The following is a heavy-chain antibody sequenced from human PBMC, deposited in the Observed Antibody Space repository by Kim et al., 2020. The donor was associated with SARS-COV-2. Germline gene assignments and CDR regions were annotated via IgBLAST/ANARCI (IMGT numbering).Heavy chain of an antibody. CDR2: IYYSGST. CDR3: ARAREVYYDILTGYYAYYYYGMDV. D-gene: IGHD3-9*01. V-gene: IGHV4-59*01. Sequence: SETLSLTCTVSGGSISSYYWSWIRQPPGKGLEWIGYIYYSGSTNYNPSLKSRVTISVDTSKNQFSLKLSSVTAADTAVYYCARAREVYYDILTGYYAYYYYGMDVWGQGTTVTVSS. CDR1: GGSISSYY. J-gene: IGHJ6*02.